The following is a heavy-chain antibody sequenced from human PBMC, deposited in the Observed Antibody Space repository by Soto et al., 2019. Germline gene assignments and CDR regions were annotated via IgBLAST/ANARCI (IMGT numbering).Heavy chain of an antibody. V-gene: IGHV3-21*01. D-gene: IGHD3-10*01. CDR3: ARTPPGAAMVRGTCNYYDL. CDR1: GFTFSNYG. J-gene: IGHJ2*01. Sequence: GGSLRLSCAVSGFTFSNYGMNWVRQAPGKGLEWVTSIDGRSTYTYYADSVRGRFTVSRDNAKNSLYLQMNSLRAEDTAVYYCARTPPGAAMVRGTCNYYDLWGRGTLVTVSS. CDR2: IDGRSTYT.